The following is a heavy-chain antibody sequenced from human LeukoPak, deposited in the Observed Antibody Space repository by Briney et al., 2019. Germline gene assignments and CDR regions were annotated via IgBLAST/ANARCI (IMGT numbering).Heavy chain of an antibody. CDR2: INSDGSST. Sequence: PGGSLRLSCAASGFTFSSYWMHWVRQASGKGLVWVSRINSDGSSTSYADSVKGRFTISGDNAKNTLYLQMNSLRAEDTAVYYCARTGDDFWSGYYTYYYYYMDVWGKGTTVTVSS. D-gene: IGHD3-3*01. CDR1: GFTFSSYW. J-gene: IGHJ6*03. CDR3: ARTGDDFWSGYYTYYYYYMDV. V-gene: IGHV3-74*01.